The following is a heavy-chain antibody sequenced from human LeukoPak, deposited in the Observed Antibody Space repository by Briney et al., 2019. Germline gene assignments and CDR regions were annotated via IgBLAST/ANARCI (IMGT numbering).Heavy chain of an antibody. CDR3: AKGFLWSGELYIDY. CDR1: GFTFSSYA. V-gene: IGHV3-23*01. J-gene: IGHJ4*02. CDR2: ISGSGGTI. D-gene: IGHD3-10*01. Sequence: PGGSLRLSCAASGFTFSSYAMSWVRQAPGKGLEWVSDISGSGGTIYSADSVKGRFTISRDNSKNTLDLQMNSLRPEDTAVYFCAKGFLWSGELYIDYWGQGTLVTVSS.